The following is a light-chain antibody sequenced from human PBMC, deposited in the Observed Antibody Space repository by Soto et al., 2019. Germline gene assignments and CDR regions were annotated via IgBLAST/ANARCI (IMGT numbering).Light chain of an antibody. CDR3: TSYAGSNNFV. Sequence: QSVLTQPPSASGSPGQSVTISCTGTSSDVGYYNFVSWYQQHPGKAPKLMIYEVNKRPSGVPDRFSGSKSGNTASLTVSRLQAEDEADYYCTSYAGSNNFVFGTGTKLTVL. V-gene: IGLV2-8*01. J-gene: IGLJ1*01. CDR2: EVN. CDR1: SSDVGYYNF.